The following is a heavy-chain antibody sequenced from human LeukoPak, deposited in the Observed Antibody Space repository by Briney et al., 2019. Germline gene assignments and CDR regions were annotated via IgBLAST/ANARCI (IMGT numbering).Heavy chain of an antibody. Sequence: GKSLRLSCAASGFTFNSYCMHCVRQAPGKGLEWVAVISYDGSNKYYADSVKGRFTISRDNSKSTLYLQMNSLRTEDTAVHYCAKDRDKFWSGSQVWGQGTLVTVSS. D-gene: IGHD3-3*01. CDR3: AKDRDKFWSGSQV. V-gene: IGHV3-30*18. CDR1: GFTFNSYC. CDR2: ISYDGSNK. J-gene: IGHJ4*02.